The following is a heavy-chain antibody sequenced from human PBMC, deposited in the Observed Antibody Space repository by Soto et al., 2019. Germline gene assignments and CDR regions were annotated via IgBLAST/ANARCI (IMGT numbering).Heavy chain of an antibody. D-gene: IGHD2-15*01. J-gene: IGHJ3*02. CDR3: ARRHVVVVSATRGDAFDI. CDR2: IYSSGST. CDR1: GGSISNYY. V-gene: IGHV4-59*08. Sequence: SETLSLTCAVSGGSISNYYWTWIRQPPGKGLEWIGYIYSSGSTKYNPSLTSRVTISLDTSKSHFSLRLTSVSAADTAVYYCARRHVVVVSATRGDAFDIWGQGTMVTVSS.